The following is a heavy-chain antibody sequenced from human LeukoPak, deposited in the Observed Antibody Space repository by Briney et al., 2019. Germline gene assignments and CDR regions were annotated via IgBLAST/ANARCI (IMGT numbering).Heavy chain of an antibody. CDR1: GFTFSSYG. D-gene: IGHD4-11*01. V-gene: IGHV3-23*01. J-gene: IGHJ4*02. CDR2: ISGSGGST. CDR3: AKDVSVKTPRYYFGY. Sequence: GGSLRLSCAASGFTFSSYGMHWVRQAPGKGLEWVSAISGSGGSTYYADSVKGRFTISRDNSKNTLYLQMNSLRAEDTAVYYCAKDVSVKTPRYYFGYWGQGTLVTVSS.